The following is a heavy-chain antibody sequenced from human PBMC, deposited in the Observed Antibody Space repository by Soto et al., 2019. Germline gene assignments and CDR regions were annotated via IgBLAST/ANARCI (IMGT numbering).Heavy chain of an antibody. J-gene: IGHJ1*01. D-gene: IGHD3-10*01. CDR2: IHHSGST. Sequence: WTWIRQHPGKRLEWIGNIHHSGSTFYNPSLKSRVSISVDTSKNQFSLKLSSVTAADTAVYFCVRGVLSWGQGTLVTVSS. V-gene: IGHV4-31*02. CDR3: VRGVLS.